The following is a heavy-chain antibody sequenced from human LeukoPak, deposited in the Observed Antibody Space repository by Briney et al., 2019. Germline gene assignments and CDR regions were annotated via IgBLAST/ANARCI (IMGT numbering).Heavy chain of an antibody. CDR3: ARRVRRVVPAAIHYYGMDV. J-gene: IGHJ6*02. CDR1: GGSFSGYY. Sequence: SETLSLTCAVYGGSFSGYYWSWIRQPPGKGLEWIGEINHSGSTNYNPSLKSRVTISVDTSKNQFSLKLSSVTAADTAVYYCARRVRRVVPAAIHYYGMDVWGQGTTVTVSS. D-gene: IGHD2-2*01. V-gene: IGHV4-34*01. CDR2: INHSGST.